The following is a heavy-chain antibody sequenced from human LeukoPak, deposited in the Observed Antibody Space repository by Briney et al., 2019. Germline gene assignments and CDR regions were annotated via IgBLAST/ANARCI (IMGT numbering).Heavy chain of an antibody. V-gene: IGHV3-23*01. CDR1: GFTFNNYA. CDR3: AKRRRAYYDILTGYSDYFDY. Sequence: PGGSLRLSCAASGFTFNNYAMSWVRQAPGKGLEWVSAISGSGGSTYYADSVKGRFTISRDNSKDTLYLQMNSLRAEDTAVYYCAKRRRAYYDILTGYSDYFDYWGQGTLVTVSS. D-gene: IGHD3-9*01. J-gene: IGHJ4*02. CDR2: ISGSGGST.